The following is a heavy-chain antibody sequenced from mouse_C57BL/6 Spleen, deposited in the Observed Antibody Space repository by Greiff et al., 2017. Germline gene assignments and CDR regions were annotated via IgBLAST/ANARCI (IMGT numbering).Heavy chain of an antibody. J-gene: IGHJ4*01. CDR2: IYPGDGDT. CDR1: GYAFSSSW. D-gene: IGHD1-1*01. CDR3: ARPYYGSSYDYAMDD. Sequence: QVQLQQSGPELVKPGASVKISCKASGYAFSSSWMNWVKQRPGKGLEWIGRIYPGDGDTNYNGKFKGKATLTADKSSSTAYMQLSSLTSEDSAVYFCARPYYGSSYDYAMDDWGQGTSVTVSS. V-gene: IGHV1-82*01.